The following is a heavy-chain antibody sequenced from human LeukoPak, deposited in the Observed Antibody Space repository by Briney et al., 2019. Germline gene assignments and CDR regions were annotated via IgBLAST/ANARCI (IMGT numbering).Heavy chain of an antibody. V-gene: IGHV3-48*03. J-gene: IGHJ6*04. Sequence: HPGGSLRLSCAASGFTFSSYEMNWVRQAPGKGLEWVSYISSSGSTIYYADSVKGRFTISRDNAKHSLYLQMNSLRAEDTAVYYCAELGITMIGGVWGKGTTVTISS. CDR2: ISSSGSTI. CDR1: GFTFSSYE. CDR3: AELGITMIGGV. D-gene: IGHD3-10*02.